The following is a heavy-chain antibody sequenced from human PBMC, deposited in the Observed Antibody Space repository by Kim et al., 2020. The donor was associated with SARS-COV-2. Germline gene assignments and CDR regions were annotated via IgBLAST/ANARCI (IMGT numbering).Heavy chain of an antibody. J-gene: IGHJ6*02. Sequence: SETLSLTCTVSGGSISSGGYYWSWIRQHPGKGLEWIGYIYYSGSTYYNPSLKSRVTISVDTSKNQFSLKLSSVTAADTAVYYCARDALKNPVPLGYYYYYGMDVGGQGTTVTVSS. CDR1: GGSISSGGYY. CDR3: ARDALKNPVPLGYYYYYGMDV. V-gene: IGHV4-31*03. D-gene: IGHD3-16*02. CDR2: IYYSGST.